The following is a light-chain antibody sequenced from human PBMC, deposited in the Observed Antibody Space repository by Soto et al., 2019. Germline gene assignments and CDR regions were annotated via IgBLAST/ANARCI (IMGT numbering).Light chain of an antibody. CDR1: RSDVGGYKY. CDR3: ISYTTSSTVV. V-gene: IGLV2-14*01. J-gene: IGLJ2*01. Sequence: QSALTQPASVSGSPGQSITISCSGTRSDVGGYKYVSWYQQHPGKAPKLMIYEVRNRPSGVSNRFSGSKSGNTASLTISGLQDDDEDDYYCISYTTSSTVVFGGGTKVTVL. CDR2: EVR.